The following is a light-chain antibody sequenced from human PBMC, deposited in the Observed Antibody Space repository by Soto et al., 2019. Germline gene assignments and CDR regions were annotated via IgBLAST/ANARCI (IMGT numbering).Light chain of an antibody. J-gene: IGKJ1*01. CDR2: AAS. Sequence: AIRMTQSPSSLSASTGDRVTITCRASQGISSYLACYQQKPRTPPKLLIYAASTLQSAVPSRFSGSRSGTEFTLTISCLQSEDFATDYCQQYYSYPGTFGQGTKVEIK. CDR1: QGISSY. V-gene: IGKV1-8*01. CDR3: QQYYSYPGT.